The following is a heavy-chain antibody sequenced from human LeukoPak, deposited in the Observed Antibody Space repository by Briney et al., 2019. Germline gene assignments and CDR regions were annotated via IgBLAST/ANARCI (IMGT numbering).Heavy chain of an antibody. CDR3: ARGIGYCSSTSCSPVFDY. CDR1: GGSFSGYY. V-gene: IGHV4-34*01. CDR2: INHSGST. D-gene: IGHD2-2*01. Sequence: SETLSLTCAVYGGSFSGYYWSWIRQPPGKGLEWIGEINHSGSTNYNPSLKSRVTISVDRSKNQFSLKLSSVTAADTAVYYCARGIGYCSSTSCSPVFDYWGQGTLVTVSS. J-gene: IGHJ4*02.